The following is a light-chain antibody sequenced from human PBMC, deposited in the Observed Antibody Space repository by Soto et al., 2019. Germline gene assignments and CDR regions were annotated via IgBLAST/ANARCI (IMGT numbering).Light chain of an antibody. Sequence: QSALTQPASVSGSPGQSITISCTGTSSAVGTYLLVSWYQHHPGKAPKLMIYEGTKRPSGVSNRFSGSKSADTASLTISGLQAEDEADYYCCSYAGSYTSLFGGGTKLTVL. CDR3: CSYAGSYTSL. CDR1: SSAVGTYLL. CDR2: EGT. J-gene: IGLJ3*02. V-gene: IGLV2-23*01.